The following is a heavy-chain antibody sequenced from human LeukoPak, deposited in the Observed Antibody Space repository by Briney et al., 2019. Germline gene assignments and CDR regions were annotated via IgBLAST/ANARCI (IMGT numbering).Heavy chain of an antibody. CDR1: GGSISTYF. CDR3: ARIPYRSGTSGYYYLDS. V-gene: IGHV4-59*01. CDR2: IYYTGST. J-gene: IGHJ4*02. D-gene: IGHD3-22*01. Sequence: SETLSLTCTLSGGSISTYFWNWVRQPPGKGLEWIGYIYYTGSTNYNPSLKSRVTISVDRPSNHLSLKLSSVTAAATAVYSCARIPYRSGTSGYYYLDSWGQGTLVTVSS.